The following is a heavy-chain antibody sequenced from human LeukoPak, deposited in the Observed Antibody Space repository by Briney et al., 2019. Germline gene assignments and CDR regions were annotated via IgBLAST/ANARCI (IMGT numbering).Heavy chain of an antibody. J-gene: IGHJ4*02. CDR1: GGSISSSDYY. CDR2: IYYSGST. D-gene: IGHD3-22*01. CDR3: ARDGYYYDSSGAIGGFDY. V-gene: IGHV4-61*08. Sequence: SETLSLTCTVSGGSISSSDYYWGWIRQPPGKGLEWIGYIYYSGSTNYNPSLKSRVTISVDTSKNQFSLKLSSVTAADTAVYYCARDGYYYDSSGAIGGFDYWGQGTLVTVSS.